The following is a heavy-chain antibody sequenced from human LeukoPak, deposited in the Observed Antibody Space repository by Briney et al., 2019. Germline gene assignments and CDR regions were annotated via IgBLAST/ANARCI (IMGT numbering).Heavy chain of an antibody. V-gene: IGHV1-2*02. D-gene: IGHD2-15*01. CDR3: AREGGGSSYYFDY. CDR1: GYTFTGYY. CDR2: INPNSGGT. Sequence: VASVKVSCKASGYTFTGYYMHWVRQAPGQGLEWMGWINPNSGGTNYAQKFQDRVTMTRDTSISTAYMELSRLRSDDTAVYYCAREGGGSSYYFDYWGQGTLVTVSS. J-gene: IGHJ4*02.